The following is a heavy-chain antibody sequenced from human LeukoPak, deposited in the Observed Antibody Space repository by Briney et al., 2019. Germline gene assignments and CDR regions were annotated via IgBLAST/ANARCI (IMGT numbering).Heavy chain of an antibody. CDR3: SRENGAFSPFGY. J-gene: IGHJ4*02. CDR2: ISLTGLT. V-gene: IGHV4-4*02. D-gene: IGHD2-8*01. Sequence: SETLSLTCGVSGGSISNTNWWSWVRQPPGHGLEWIGEISLTGLTHYNPSLESRVTVSLDKSKNQVSLNLTSVTAADTAVYYCSRENGAFSPFGYWGQGTLVTVLS. CDR1: GGSISNTNW.